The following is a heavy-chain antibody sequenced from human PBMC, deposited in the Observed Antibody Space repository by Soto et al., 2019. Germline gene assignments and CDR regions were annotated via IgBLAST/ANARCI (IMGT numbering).Heavy chain of an antibody. Sequence: QVQLQQWGAGLLKPSETLSLTCAVYGGFVTSGSYYWSWIRQPPGKGLEWIGEMSHSGGTHFNPSLKGRVTISVDTSKNQFTLKMSSVTAADTALYYCARVELGTATTGVDAFDIWGPGTMVTVSS. V-gene: IGHV4-34*01. D-gene: IGHD1-1*01. CDR1: GGFVTSGSYY. J-gene: IGHJ3*02. CDR2: MSHSGGT. CDR3: ARVELGTATTGVDAFDI.